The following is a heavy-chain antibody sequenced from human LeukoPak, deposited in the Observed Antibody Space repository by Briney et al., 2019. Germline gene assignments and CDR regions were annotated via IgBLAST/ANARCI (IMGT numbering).Heavy chain of an antibody. V-gene: IGHV4-30-4*01. CDR1: GGSISSGDYY. Sequence: SETLSLTCTVSGGSISSGDYYWSWIRQPPGKGLEWIGYTYYSGSTYHNPSLKSRVTISVDTSKNQFSLKLSSVTAADTAVYYCARTYNGFDPFDYWGQGTLVTVSS. CDR2: TYYSGST. D-gene: IGHD5-12*01. J-gene: IGHJ4*02. CDR3: ARTYNGFDPFDY.